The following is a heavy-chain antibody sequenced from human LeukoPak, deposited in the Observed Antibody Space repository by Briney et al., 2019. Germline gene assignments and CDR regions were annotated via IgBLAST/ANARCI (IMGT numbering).Heavy chain of an antibody. CDR2: ISGSGGST. J-gene: IGHJ4*02. Sequence: GGSLRLSCAASGFTFSSYSMNWVRQAPGKGLEWVSAISGSGGSTYYADSVKGRFTISRDNSKNTLYLQMNSLRAEDTAVYYCAKDGIVVVPADDYWGQGTLVTVSS. CDR1: GFTFSSYS. V-gene: IGHV3-23*01. CDR3: AKDGIVVVPADDY. D-gene: IGHD2-2*01.